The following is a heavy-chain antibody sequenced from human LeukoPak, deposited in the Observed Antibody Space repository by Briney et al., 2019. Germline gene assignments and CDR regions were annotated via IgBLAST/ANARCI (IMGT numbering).Heavy chain of an antibody. J-gene: IGHJ4*02. Sequence: SEALSLTCTVSSGSISRYYWSWIRQPPGKGLDWIGYIYYTGSTYYNPSLKSRVTISVDTSKNQFSLKLNSVTAADTAVYYCARALATMFFDYWGQGTLVTVST. V-gene: IGHV4-59*01. CDR1: SGSISRYY. CDR3: ARALATMFFDY. D-gene: IGHD5-12*01. CDR2: IYYTGST.